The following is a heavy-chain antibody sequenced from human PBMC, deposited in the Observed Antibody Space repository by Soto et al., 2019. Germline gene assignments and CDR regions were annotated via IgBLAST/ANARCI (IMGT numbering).Heavy chain of an antibody. CDR1: GYAVTTYG. J-gene: IGHJ4*02. D-gene: IGHD1-1*01. Sequence: QVHLVQSGAEVKKRGASVKVSCQGSGYAVTTYGITWVRQAPGQGLEWMGWISAHNGNTSYAQKLQGRVTVTRDTSTNTAYMELRSLRYDDTAVYYCARGRYGDYWGQGALVTVSS. V-gene: IGHV1-18*01. CDR3: ARGRYGDY. CDR2: ISAHNGNT.